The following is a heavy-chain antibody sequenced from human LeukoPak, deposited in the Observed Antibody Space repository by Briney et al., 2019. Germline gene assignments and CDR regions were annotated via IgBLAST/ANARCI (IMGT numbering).Heavy chain of an antibody. V-gene: IGHV4-34*01. D-gene: IGHD3-10*01. Sequence: SETLSLTCAVYGGSFSGYYWSWIRQPPGKGLEWIGEINHSGSTNYNPSLKSRVTISVDTSKNQFSLKLSSVTAADTAVYYCARGMLWLGDLGRYGMDVWGQGTTVTVSS. CDR3: ARGMLWLGDLGRYGMDV. CDR1: GGSFSGYY. J-gene: IGHJ6*02. CDR2: INHSGST.